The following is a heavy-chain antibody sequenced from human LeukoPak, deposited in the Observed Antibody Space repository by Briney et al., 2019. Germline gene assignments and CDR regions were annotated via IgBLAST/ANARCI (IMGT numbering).Heavy chain of an antibody. CDR3: ARSGYSYGIDY. CDR1: GFPVRSNY. CDR2: IYSGGST. V-gene: IGHV3-53*01. J-gene: IGHJ4*02. Sequence: PGGSLRLSCAASGFPVRSNYMSGARQAPGKGLEWVSVIYSGGSTYYADSVKGRFTISRDNSKNTLYLQMNSLRAEDTAVYYCARSGYSYGIDYWGQGTLVTVSS. D-gene: IGHD5-18*01.